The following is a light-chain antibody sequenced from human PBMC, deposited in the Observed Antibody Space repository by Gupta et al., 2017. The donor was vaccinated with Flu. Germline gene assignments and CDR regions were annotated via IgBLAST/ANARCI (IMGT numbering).Light chain of an antibody. CDR3: QQRYSALPLT. V-gene: IGKV1-39*01. CDR1: QSISNY. Sequence: DIQLTQSPSSLSASPGDRVTITCRASQSISNYLFWYQQQPARPPALLIYAASSMQSGVPSRCSGSGGWTDVTTTIISLQPEDFVTEYCQQRYSALPLTFGQGTRLEIK. CDR2: AAS. J-gene: IGKJ5*01.